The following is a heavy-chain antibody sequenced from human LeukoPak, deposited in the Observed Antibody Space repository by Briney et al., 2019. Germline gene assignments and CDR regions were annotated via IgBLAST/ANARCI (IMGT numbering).Heavy chain of an antibody. D-gene: IGHD6-19*01. V-gene: IGHV1-69*13. CDR1: GDTFSSYA. Sequence: SVKVTCKASGDTFSSYAISWVRQAPGQGLEWMGGIIPIFGTANYAQKFQGRVTITADESTSTAYMELSSLRSEDTAVCYCARGRMAGTYVFDYWGQGTLVTVSS. J-gene: IGHJ4*02. CDR3: ARGRMAGTYVFDY. CDR2: IIPIFGTA.